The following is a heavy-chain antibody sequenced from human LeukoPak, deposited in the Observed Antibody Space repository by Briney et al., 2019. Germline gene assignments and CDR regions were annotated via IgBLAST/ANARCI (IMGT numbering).Heavy chain of an antibody. J-gene: IGHJ3*02. D-gene: IGHD4-17*01. CDR1: GYSISSGYY. CDR2: IYHSGST. V-gene: IGHV4-38-2*01. Sequence: SETLSLTCAVSGYSISSGYYWGWSRQPPGKGREWIGSIYHSGSTYYNPSLKRRVTISVDTSKNQFALKLSSVTAADTAVYYCARSTTVTLGAFDIWGQGTMVTVSS. CDR3: ARSTTVTLGAFDI.